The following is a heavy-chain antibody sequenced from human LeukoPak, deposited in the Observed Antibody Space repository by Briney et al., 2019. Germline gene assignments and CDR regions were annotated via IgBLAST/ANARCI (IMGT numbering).Heavy chain of an antibody. V-gene: IGHV4-34*01. Sequence: SETLSLTCAVYGVSFSGYYWSWIRQPPGKGLEWIGEINHSGSTNYNPSLKSRVTISVDTSKNQFSLKLSSVTAADTAVYYCARATRRGVYYGSGSYFDYWGQGTLVTVSS. CDR3: ARATRRGVYYGSGSYFDY. CDR2: INHSGST. J-gene: IGHJ4*02. CDR1: GVSFSGYY. D-gene: IGHD3-10*01.